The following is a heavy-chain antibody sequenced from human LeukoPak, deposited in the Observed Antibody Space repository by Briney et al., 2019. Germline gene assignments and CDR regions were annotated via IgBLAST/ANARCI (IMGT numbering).Heavy chain of an antibody. CDR2: IDYSGST. CDR3: ARGGVVVVPV. V-gene: IGHV4-59*01. Sequence: SETLSLTCTVSGGSINTYFWSWIRQPPGKGLEWIANIDYSGSTNYNPSLKSRVTISLDTPKNQFSLKLSSVTAADTALYYCARGGVVVVPVWGQGTLVTVSS. J-gene: IGHJ4*02. CDR1: GGSINTYF. D-gene: IGHD2-2*01.